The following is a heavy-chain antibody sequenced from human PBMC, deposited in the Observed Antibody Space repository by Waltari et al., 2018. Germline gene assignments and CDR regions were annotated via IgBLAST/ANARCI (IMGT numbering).Heavy chain of an antibody. CDR2: INHGGTT. CDR1: GGSFTGHY. CDR3: ARGRRDDYIWGSYRRGYFDY. J-gene: IGHJ4*02. Sequence: QVQLQQWGAGLLKTSETLSLTCAVYGGSFTGHYWNWIRQPPGTGLEWIGEINHGGTTNYNPSLKSRVTISVDTSKKQISLKLNSVTAADTAVYFCARGRRDDYIWGSYRRGYFDYWGQGALVTVSS. D-gene: IGHD3-16*02. V-gene: IGHV4-34*01.